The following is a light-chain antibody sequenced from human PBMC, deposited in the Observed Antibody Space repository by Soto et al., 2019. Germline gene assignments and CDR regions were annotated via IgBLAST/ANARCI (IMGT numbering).Light chain of an antibody. J-gene: IGLJ2*01. CDR3: AAWDDSLNGVL. Sequence: QSVLTQPPSASGTPGQRVTMSCSGSSSNIGSNTVNWYQHLPGTAPKLLIYSNNQRPSGVPDRFSGSKSGTSASLAISGLQSEDEADYYCAAWDDSLNGVLFGGGTKVTVL. CDR1: SSNIGSNT. CDR2: SNN. V-gene: IGLV1-44*01.